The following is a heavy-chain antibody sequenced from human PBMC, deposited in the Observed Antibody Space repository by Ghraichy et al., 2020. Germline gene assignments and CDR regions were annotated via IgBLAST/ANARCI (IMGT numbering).Heavy chain of an antibody. V-gene: IGHV3-53*01. CDR1: GFTVSNNY. Sequence: GSLRLSCAASGFTVSNNYMNWVRQAPGKGLEWVSTIHSGVATYYADSEKGRFTISRDNSKNTLYLQMNSLRVEDTAVYYCARGLEYNWNDLGYWGQGTLVTVSS. CDR2: IHSGVAT. D-gene: IGHD1-20*01. J-gene: IGHJ4*02. CDR3: ARGLEYNWNDLGY.